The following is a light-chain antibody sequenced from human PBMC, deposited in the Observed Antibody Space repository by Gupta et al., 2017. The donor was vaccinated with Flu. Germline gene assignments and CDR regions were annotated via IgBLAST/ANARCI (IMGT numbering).Light chain of an antibody. Sequence: DIQMTQSPSSLSASVGDRVTITCRASQGIRNDLAWYQQESGKSPKRLIYGATSLQSGVPSRFSGSGSGTDFTLTISSLQPEDFATYYCLHHNSYPLCFGGGTKVEIK. CDR2: GAT. V-gene: IGKV1-17*01. J-gene: IGKJ4*01. CDR1: QGIRND. CDR3: LHHNSYPLC.